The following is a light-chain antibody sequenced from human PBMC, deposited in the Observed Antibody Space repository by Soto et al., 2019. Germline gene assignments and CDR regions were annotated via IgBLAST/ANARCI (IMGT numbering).Light chain of an antibody. J-gene: IGKJ4*01. CDR2: AAS. CDR1: QGIASS. V-gene: IGKV1-9*01. CDR3: QQFNSYPLT. Sequence: DIHLTQSPSFLSASVGDRVTITRRASQGIASSLAWYQQKAGKAPKLLIYAASTLVSGVPSRFSGSGPGTEVALTISSRQPEDFAIYYCQQFNSYPLTFGGGTKVEIK.